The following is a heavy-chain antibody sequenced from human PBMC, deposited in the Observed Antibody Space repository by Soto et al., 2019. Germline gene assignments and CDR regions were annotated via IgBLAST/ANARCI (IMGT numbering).Heavy chain of an antibody. Sequence: GASVKVSCKTSGYTFNTYGINWVRQAPGQGLELMGWISAYDGKTTYAEKFQGRVTLTTDTSTSTAYMELRSLRSDDTAIYYCARDPHEFWTSYWIDPWGQGTPVTVSS. CDR2: ISAYDGKT. CDR3: ARDPHEFWTSYWIDP. V-gene: IGHV1-18*01. CDR1: GYTFNTYG. J-gene: IGHJ5*02. D-gene: IGHD3-3*01.